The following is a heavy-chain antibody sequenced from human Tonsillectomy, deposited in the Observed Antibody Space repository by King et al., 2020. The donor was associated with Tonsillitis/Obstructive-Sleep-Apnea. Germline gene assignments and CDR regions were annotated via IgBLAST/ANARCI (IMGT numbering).Heavy chain of an antibody. CDR2: ISFDGSNE. J-gene: IGHJ4*02. Sequence: VQLVESGGGVVQPGRSLRLSCAASGFTFSIYALHWVRQAPGKGLEWVAIISFDGSNEYYADSVKGRFTISRDNSKNTLYLQMNSLRAEDTAVYYCARHDYGQYYFDYWGREPWSPSPQ. V-gene: IGHV3-30*01. D-gene: IGHD4-17*01. CDR3: ARHDYGQYYFDY. CDR1: GFTFSIYA.